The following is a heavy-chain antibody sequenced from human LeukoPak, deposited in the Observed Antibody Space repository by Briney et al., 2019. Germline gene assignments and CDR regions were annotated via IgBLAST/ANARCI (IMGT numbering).Heavy chain of an antibody. CDR2: IYNSESI. Sequence: SETLSLTCTVSGGSISGYYWSWIRQPAGKGLEWIGRIYNSESINYNPSLKSRVSMSIDTSKNQFSLRLNSVTDADTAVYYCPRDRSSAYTRDWFDPWGQGVLVTGSS. V-gene: IGHV4-4*07. D-gene: IGHD6-19*01. J-gene: IGHJ5*02. CDR1: GGSISGYY. CDR3: PRDRSSAYTRDWFDP.